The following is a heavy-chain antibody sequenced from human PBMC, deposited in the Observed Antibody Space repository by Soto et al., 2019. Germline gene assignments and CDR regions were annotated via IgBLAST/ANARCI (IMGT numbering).Heavy chain of an antibody. J-gene: IGHJ2*01. V-gene: IGHV2-5*02. CDR3: AHASRYYYDSSGYYYNWYFDL. Sequence: QITLKESGPTLVKPTQTLTLTCTFSGFSLSTSGVGVGWIRQPPGKALEWLALIYWDDDKRYSPSLKSRLTITKDTSKNPVVLTMTHMYPVDTATFYCAHASRYYYDSSGYYYNWYFDLGGGGTLVTVSS. D-gene: IGHD3-22*01. CDR2: IYWDDDK. CDR1: GFSLSTSGVG.